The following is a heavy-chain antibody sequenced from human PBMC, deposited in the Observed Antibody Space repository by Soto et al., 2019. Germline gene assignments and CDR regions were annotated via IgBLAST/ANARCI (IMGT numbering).Heavy chain of an antibody. J-gene: IGHJ6*02. CDR1: GFTFCDYT. CDR2: ISWDGGST. CDR3: SKGWGDILSGYFYYCMDV. Sequence: GGSLRLSCAASGFTFCDYTMHWVRHAPGKGLEWVSLISWDGGSTYYADSVKGRFTISRDNSKNSLYLQMNSLRTEETALYYWSKGWGDILSGYFYYCMDVWGQGTTVTVSS. D-gene: IGHD3-9*01. V-gene: IGHV3-43*01.